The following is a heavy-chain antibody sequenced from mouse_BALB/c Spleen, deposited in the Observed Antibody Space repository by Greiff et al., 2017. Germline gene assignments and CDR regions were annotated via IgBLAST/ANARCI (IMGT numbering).Heavy chain of an antibody. CDR3: ARQSYRGVDY. D-gene: IGHD2-14*01. CDR2: ISSGGGST. J-gene: IGHJ4*01. V-gene: IGHV5-12-1*01. CDR1: GFAFSSYD. Sequence: EVKLEESGGGLVKPGGSLKLSCAASGFAFSSYDMSWVRQTPEKRLEWVAYISSGGGSTYYPDTVKGRFTISRDNAKNTLYLQMSSLKSEDTAMYYCARQSYRGVDYWGQGTSVTVSS.